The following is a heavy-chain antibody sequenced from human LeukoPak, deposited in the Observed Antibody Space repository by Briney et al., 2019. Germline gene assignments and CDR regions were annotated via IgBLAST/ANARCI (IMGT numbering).Heavy chain of an antibody. V-gene: IGHV4-34*01. CDR2: INHSGST. CDR1: GGXFSGYY. Sequence: SETLSLTCAVSGGXFSGYYWSWVRQPPGKGLEWIGEINHSGSTNYNPSLKSGVIISVDTSKNKFSLRLTSMTASDTAVYYCARRQRGYDGLWPFDIWGQGTMVTVSS. J-gene: IGHJ3*02. CDR3: ARRQRGYDGLWPFDI. D-gene: IGHD5-12*01.